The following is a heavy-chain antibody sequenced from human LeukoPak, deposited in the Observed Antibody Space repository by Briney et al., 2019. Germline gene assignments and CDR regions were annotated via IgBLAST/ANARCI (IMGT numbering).Heavy chain of an antibody. J-gene: IGHJ4*02. V-gene: IGHV3-74*01. Sequence: GGSLRLSCAASGFTFSIYWMHWLRHGPGKGLVWVSRINPDATIIIYADSVRGRFTISRDNAKHTLYLQLSTMSTEDTAVLHGVSYLVLVTTPGDDFDHWGQGTLVTVSS. CDR3: VSYLVLVTTPGDDFDH. D-gene: IGHD2-21*02. CDR2: INPDATII. CDR1: GFTFSIYW.